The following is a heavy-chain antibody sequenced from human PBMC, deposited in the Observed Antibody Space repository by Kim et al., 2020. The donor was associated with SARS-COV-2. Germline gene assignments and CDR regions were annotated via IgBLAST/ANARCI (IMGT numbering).Heavy chain of an antibody. Sequence: GGSLRLSCSASGFTFSSYAMHWVRQAPGKGLEYVSAISSNGAGTYKADSVKARFIISRDNSKNTLYLQMSSLRIDDTAVYYCVKGSLDYSSYYDFWSGYYTGAYFFDDWGQGILVTVSA. J-gene: IGHJ4*02. CDR1: GFTFSSYA. V-gene: IGHV3-64D*08. D-gene: IGHD3-3*01. CDR3: VKGSLDYSSYYDFWSGYYTGAYFFDD. CDR2: ISSNGAGT.